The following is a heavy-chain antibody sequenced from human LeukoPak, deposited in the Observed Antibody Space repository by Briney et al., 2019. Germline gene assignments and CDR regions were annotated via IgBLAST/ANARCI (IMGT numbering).Heavy chain of an antibody. CDR2: ISGSGDST. Sequence: GGSLRLSCAASGFTFSTYAVNWVRQAPGKGLEWVSTISGSGDSTYYADSVKGRFTISRDNSKDTLYLQMNSLRAEDTAVYYCAKEGRYYYDSSGYYYWFDYWGQGALVTVSS. V-gene: IGHV3-23*01. J-gene: IGHJ4*02. D-gene: IGHD3-22*01. CDR3: AKEGRYYYDSSGYYYWFDY. CDR1: GFTFSTYA.